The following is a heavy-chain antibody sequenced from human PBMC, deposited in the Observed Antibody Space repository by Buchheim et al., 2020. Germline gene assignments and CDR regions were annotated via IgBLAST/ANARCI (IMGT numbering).Heavy chain of an antibody. Sequence: QVQLQESGPGLVKPSQTLSLTCTVSGGSISSGGYYWSWIRQHQGKGLEWIGYIYYSGSTHYNPSLKSRVTITVDTSKNQLSLKLSSVTAADTAAYYCTRVEAAAGTLYYFDYWGQGTL. CDR3: TRVEAAAGTLYYFDY. J-gene: IGHJ4*02. V-gene: IGHV4-31*03. D-gene: IGHD6-13*01. CDR2: IYYSGST. CDR1: GGSISSGGYY.